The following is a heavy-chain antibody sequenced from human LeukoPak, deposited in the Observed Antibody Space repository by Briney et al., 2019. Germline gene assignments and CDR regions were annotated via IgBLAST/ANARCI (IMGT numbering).Heavy chain of an antibody. V-gene: IGHV5-10-1*01. CDR1: GYSFTSYW. Sequence: PGESLKISCKGSGYSFTSYWIMWVRQMPGKDLEWMGTFDPGDSYTSYSPSFQGHVTISADKSISTAYLQWSSLKASNTAMYYCARHLTSGLLDYWGQGTLVTVSS. CDR2: FDPGDSYT. J-gene: IGHJ4*02. D-gene: IGHD6-19*01. CDR3: ARHLTSGLLDY.